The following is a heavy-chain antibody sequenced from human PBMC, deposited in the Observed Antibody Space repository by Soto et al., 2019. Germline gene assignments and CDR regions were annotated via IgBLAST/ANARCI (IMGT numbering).Heavy chain of an antibody. D-gene: IGHD1-26*01. Sequence: KSSETLSLTCTVSGGSVSSGSYYWSWIRQPPGKGLEWIGYIYYSGSTNYNPSLKSRVTISVDTSKNQFSLKLSSVTAADTAVYYCARVHLRGELPSLFDYWGQGTLVTVSS. CDR3: ARVHLRGELPSLFDY. J-gene: IGHJ4*02. V-gene: IGHV4-61*01. CDR2: IYYSGST. CDR1: GGSVSSGSYY.